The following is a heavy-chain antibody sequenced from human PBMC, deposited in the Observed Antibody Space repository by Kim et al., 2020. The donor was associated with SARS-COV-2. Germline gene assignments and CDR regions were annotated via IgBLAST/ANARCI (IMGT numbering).Heavy chain of an antibody. J-gene: IGHJ6*02. CDR2: IRCSGSNK. D-gene: IGHD6-19*01. CDR1: GFTFSSYA. Sequence: GGSLRLSCAASGFTFSSYAMHWVRQAPGKGLEWVSDIRCSGSNKYYADSVKGRFTISRDNTKNTLYLQMNSLRDEDTAVYYCERDRGQGLVYYYHYCLDVWGQATLVTVSS. V-gene: IGHV3-30*04. CDR3: ERDRGQGLVYYYHYCLDV.